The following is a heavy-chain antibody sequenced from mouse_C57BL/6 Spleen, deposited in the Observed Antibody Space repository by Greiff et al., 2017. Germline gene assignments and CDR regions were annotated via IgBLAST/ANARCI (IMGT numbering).Heavy chain of an antibody. V-gene: IGHV1-82*01. CDR2: IYPGDGDT. CDR1: GYAFSSSW. D-gene: IGHD1-1*01. CDR3: ARGYGSSYNCDG. J-gene: IGHJ2*01. Sequence: VQLQQSGPELVKPGASVKISCKASGYAFSSSWMNWVKQRPGKGLEWIGRIYPGDGDTNYNGKFKGKATLTADKSSSTAYMQLSSLTSEDSAVYFWARGYGSSYNCDGWGQGTTLTAAS.